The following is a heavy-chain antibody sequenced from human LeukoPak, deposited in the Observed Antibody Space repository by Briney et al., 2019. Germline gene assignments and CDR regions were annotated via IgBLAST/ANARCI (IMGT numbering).Heavy chain of an antibody. Sequence: GGSLRLSCAASGFTFSSYAMSWVRQAPGKGLEWVSAISGSGGSTYYADSVKGRFTISRDNSKNTLYLQMNSPRAEDTAVYYCAKDMIRVLFGRFDPWGQGTLVTVSS. CDR3: AKDMIRVLFGRFDP. V-gene: IGHV3-23*01. CDR2: ISGSGGST. J-gene: IGHJ5*02. CDR1: GFTFSSYA. D-gene: IGHD3-3*01.